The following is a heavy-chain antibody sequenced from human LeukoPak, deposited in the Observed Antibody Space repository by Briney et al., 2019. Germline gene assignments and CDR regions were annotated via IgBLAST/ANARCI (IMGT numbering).Heavy chain of an antibody. CDR3: ARPYSSSRDDAFDI. CDR2: IYYSGST. CDR1: GGSISSYS. D-gene: IGHD6-13*01. V-gene: IGHV4-59*08. Sequence: SSETLSLTCTVSGGSISSYSWSWIRQPPGKGLEWIGYIYYSGSTNYNPSLKSRVIISVDMSKNQFSLKLSSVTAADTAVYYCARPYSSSRDDAFDIWGQGTMVTVSS. J-gene: IGHJ3*02.